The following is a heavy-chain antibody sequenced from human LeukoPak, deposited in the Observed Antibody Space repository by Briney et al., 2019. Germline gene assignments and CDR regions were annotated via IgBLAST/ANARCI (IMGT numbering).Heavy chain of an antibody. CDR2: ISGYNGKT. Sequence: VKVSCKASGGTFSSYAISWVRQAPGQGLEWMGWISGYNGKTKYAQKLQDRVTMTTDTSTTTAYMELRSLRSDDTAVYYCARDSPFDPWGQGTLVTVSS. J-gene: IGHJ5*02. CDR3: ARDSPFDP. CDR1: GGTFSSYA. V-gene: IGHV1-18*01.